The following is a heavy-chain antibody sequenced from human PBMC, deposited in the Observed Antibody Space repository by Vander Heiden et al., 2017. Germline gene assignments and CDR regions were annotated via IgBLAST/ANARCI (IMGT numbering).Heavy chain of an antibody. Sequence: QVQLVQSGAEVKKPGSSVKVSCKASGGTPSSYAINWVRQAPGQGLEWMGGIIPIFGTANYAQKFQGRVTITADESTSTAYMELSSLRSEDTAMYYCASPYNSSGYYKILTFDSWGRGTLVTVSS. V-gene: IGHV1-69*01. J-gene: IGHJ4*02. CDR1: GGTPSSYA. CDR3: ASPYNSSGYYKILTFDS. CDR2: IIPIFGTA. D-gene: IGHD3-22*01.